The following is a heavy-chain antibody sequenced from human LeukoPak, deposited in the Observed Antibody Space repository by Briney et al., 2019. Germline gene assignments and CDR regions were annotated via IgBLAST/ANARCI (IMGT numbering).Heavy chain of an antibody. Sequence: GASLRLSCAASGLTFSSDAMRSVRQAPGKGPEWVSAISGSGGSTSSADPVKGRFPISRENSNNTLYLQMNSVRAEDTAVYYCAKGSAERIAAAVDYWGQGTLVTVSS. D-gene: IGHD6-13*01. V-gene: IGHV3-23*01. CDR2: ISGSGGST. CDR1: GLTFSSDA. J-gene: IGHJ4*02. CDR3: AKGSAERIAAAVDY.